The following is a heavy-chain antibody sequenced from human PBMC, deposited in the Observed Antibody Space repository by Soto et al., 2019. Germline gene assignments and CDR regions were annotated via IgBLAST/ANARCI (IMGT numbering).Heavy chain of an antibody. J-gene: IGHJ3*02. CDR1: GYTFTSDD. V-gene: IGHV1-8*01. D-gene: IGHD6-19*01. CDR3: ASAYSSGRDAFDI. CDR2: MNPNSGST. Sequence: ASVKVSCKASGYTFTSDDINWVRQAAGQGLEWMGWMNPNSGSTGYAQKLQGRVTVTSNTSISTAYMELSGLRSEDTAVYYCASAYSSGRDAFDIWGQGTMVTVSS.